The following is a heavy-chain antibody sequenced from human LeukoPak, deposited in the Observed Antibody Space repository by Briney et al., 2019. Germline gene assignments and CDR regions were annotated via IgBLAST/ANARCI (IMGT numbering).Heavy chain of an antibody. CDR3: ARGGRGSAAVVAPRSFDI. J-gene: IGHJ3*02. CDR2: INHNGNVN. D-gene: IGHD3-22*01. CDR1: GFTFSSYW. V-gene: IGHV3-7*03. Sequence: GGSLGLSCAASGFTFSSYWMNWARQAPGKGLEWVASINHNGNVNYYVDSVKGRFTISRDISKNTLYLQMNSLRAEDSALYYCARGGRGSAAVVAPRSFDIWGQGTMVTVSS.